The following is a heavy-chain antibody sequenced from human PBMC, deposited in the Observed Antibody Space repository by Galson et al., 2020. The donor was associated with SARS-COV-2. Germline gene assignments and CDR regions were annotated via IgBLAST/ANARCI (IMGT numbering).Heavy chain of an antibody. CDR1: GYTFTSYG. Sequence: ASVKVSCKASGYTFTSYGISWVRQAPGQGLEWMGWISAYNGNTNYAQKLQGRVTMTTDTSTSTAYMELRSLRSDDTAVYYCARAGEKGIAAAWGVYYYYGMDVWGQGTTVTVSS. CDR3: ARAGEKGIAAAWGVYYYYGMDV. V-gene: IGHV1-18*01. CDR2: ISAYNGNT. J-gene: IGHJ6*02. D-gene: IGHD6-13*01.